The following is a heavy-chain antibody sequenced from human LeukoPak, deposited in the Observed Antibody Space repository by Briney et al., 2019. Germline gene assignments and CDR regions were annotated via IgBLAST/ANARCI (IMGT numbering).Heavy chain of an antibody. V-gene: IGHV3-30*04. J-gene: IGHJ3*02. CDR1: GFTFSTYP. CDR3: AREAQSRGRAGTFDI. D-gene: IGHD1-1*01. Sequence: GRSLRLSCIASGFTFSTYPMHWVRQAPGKGLKWVAVITYDGSATSYAESVKGRFTFSSYNYKKTLYLQMNSLRGEDTAVYYCAREAQSRGRAGTFDIWGQRTTVTVSS. CDR2: ITYDGSAT.